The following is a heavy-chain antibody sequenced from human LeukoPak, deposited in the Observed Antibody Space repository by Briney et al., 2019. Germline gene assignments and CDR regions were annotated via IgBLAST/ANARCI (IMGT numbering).Heavy chain of an antibody. CDR3: VKGMAGEAGRGFDY. CDR1: GFTFSNYA. J-gene: IGHJ4*02. Sequence: GGSLRLSCSASGFTFSNYAMHWVRQAPGEGLEYVSAVNYNGGSTYYADSVKGRFTISRDNSKNTLYIQMSSLRAEDTAVYYYVKGMAGEAGRGFDYWGQGTLVTVSS. V-gene: IGHV3-64D*08. D-gene: IGHD3-10*01. CDR2: VNYNGGST.